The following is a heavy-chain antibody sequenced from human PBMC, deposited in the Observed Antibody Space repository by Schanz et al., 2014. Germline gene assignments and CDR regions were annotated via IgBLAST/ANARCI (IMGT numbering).Heavy chain of an antibody. D-gene: IGHD3-10*01. CDR2: ISYDGSFK. CDR3: ARWFLIRGVILDS. Sequence: QVQLVESGGGVVQPGRSLRLSCAASGFNFGSHGMHWVRQAPGKGLEWVAVISYDGSFKNYADSVRGRITMSRDNSRDTVDLQMNSLRADDTAMYYCARWFLIRGVILDSWGQGTLVTVSS. V-gene: IGHV3-33*01. CDR1: GFNFGSHG. J-gene: IGHJ4*02.